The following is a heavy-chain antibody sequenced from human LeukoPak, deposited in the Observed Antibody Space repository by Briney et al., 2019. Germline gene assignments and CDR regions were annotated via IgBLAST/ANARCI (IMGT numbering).Heavy chain of an antibody. Sequence: SETLSLTCAVYGGSFSGYYWSWIRQPPGKGLEWIGEINHSGSTKYNPSLKSRVTISVDTSKNQFSLKLNSVTAADTAVYYCARGDSSSWYAQFDYWGQGTLVTVSS. CDR3: ARGDSSSWYAQFDY. CDR2: INHSGST. D-gene: IGHD6-13*01. J-gene: IGHJ4*02. CDR1: GGSFSGYY. V-gene: IGHV4-34*01.